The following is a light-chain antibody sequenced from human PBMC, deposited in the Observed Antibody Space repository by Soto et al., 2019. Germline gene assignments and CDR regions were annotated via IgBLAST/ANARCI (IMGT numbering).Light chain of an antibody. J-gene: IGKJ2*01. CDR3: QQYHNWPRT. CDR1: QSVSSN. Sequence: EIVMTQSPATLSVSPGERATLSCRASQSVSSNLAWYQQKPGQAPRLLIYGASTRATGIPARFRGSGSGTEFTLTISSLQSEDFAVYYCQQYHNWPRTFGQGTKLEIK. V-gene: IGKV3-15*01. CDR2: GAS.